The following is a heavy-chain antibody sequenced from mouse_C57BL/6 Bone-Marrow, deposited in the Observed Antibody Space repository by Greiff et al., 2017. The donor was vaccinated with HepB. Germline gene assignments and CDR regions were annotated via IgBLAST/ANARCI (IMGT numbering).Heavy chain of an antibody. D-gene: IGHD2-2*01. V-gene: IGHV2-6*01. CDR3: ARNYGYEGMDY. CDR1: GFSLTSYG. J-gene: IGHJ4*01. CDR2: IWGVGST. Sequence: QVQLKESGPGLVAPSQRLSITCTVSGFSLTSYGVDWVRQSPGKGLEWLGVIWGVGSTNYNSALKSRLSISKDNSKSQVFLKMNRLQTDDTAMYYCARNYGYEGMDYWGQGTSVTVSS.